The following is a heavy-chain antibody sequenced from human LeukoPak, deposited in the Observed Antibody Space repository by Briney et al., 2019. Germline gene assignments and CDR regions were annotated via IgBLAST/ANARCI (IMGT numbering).Heavy chain of an antibody. CDR1: GGXISSRSQY. Sequence: SETLSLTCTVSGGXISSRSQYWGWIRQPPGKGLEWIGHIYYAGATYYNPSLESRITVSVDTSKNQFSLKLKYVTAADTAVYYCVRAVISFGGVTAKGFDCWGQGTLVTISS. CDR2: IYYAGAT. J-gene: IGHJ4*02. CDR3: VRAVISFGGVTAKGFDC. D-gene: IGHD3-16*01. V-gene: IGHV4-39*07.